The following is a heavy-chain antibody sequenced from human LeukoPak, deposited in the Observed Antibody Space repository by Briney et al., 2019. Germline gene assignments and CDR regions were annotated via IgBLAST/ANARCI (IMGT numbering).Heavy chain of an antibody. CDR2: ISGSGGST. CDR1: GFTFSSYW. J-gene: IGHJ4*02. CDR3: AKGMYYDFWSAHDY. Sequence: GGSLRLSCAASGFTFSSYWMSWVRQAPGKGLEWVSAISGSGGSTYYADSVKGRFTISRDNSKNTLYLQMNSLRAEDTAVYYCAKGMYYDFWSAHDYWGQGTLVTVSS. V-gene: IGHV3-23*01. D-gene: IGHD3-3*01.